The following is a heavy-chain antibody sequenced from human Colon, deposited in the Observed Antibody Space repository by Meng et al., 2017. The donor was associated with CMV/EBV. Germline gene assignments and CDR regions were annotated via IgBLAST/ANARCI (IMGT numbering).Heavy chain of an antibody. CDR1: GGSITSSTYY. CDR2: IYYNGKT. D-gene: IGHD2/OR15-2a*01. J-gene: IGHJ5*02. Sequence: SETLSLTCTVSGGSITSSTYYWSWIRQRPGKGLEWIGFIYYNGKTDYNPSLKSRLTISIDTSNSQFFLKLASVTAADTAVYYCAKIEGRCDSQSCSYYRWFDPWGQGILVTVSS. CDR3: AKIEGRCDSQSCSYYRWFDP. V-gene: IGHV4-61*05.